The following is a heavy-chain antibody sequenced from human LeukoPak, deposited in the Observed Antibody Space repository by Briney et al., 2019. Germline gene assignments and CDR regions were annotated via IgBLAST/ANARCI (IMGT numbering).Heavy chain of an antibody. CDR3: ARDLIAVRPGWFDP. J-gene: IGHJ5*02. Sequence: GASGKVSGKASGYTFATYGISWVRQAPGQGLEWMGWISTYNGNTNYAQQFQGRVTMTTDTSMSTTYMELRSLRSDDTAVYYCARDLIAVRPGWFDPWGQGSLVTVSS. CDR2: ISTYNGNT. V-gene: IGHV1-18*01. CDR1: GYTFATYG. D-gene: IGHD6-6*01.